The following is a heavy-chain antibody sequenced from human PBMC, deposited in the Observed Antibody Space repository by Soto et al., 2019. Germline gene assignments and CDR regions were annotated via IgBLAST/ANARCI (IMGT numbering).Heavy chain of an antibody. V-gene: IGHV1-69*01. CDR3: ARDWGLRLGELSFFDY. CDR1: GGTFSRFA. J-gene: IGHJ4*02. D-gene: IGHD3-16*02. Sequence: QVQLVQSGAEVKKPGSSVKVSCKASGGTFSRFAISWVRQAPGQGLEWVGGIIPVFGTANYAHKFRGRATITADESTTTARMELSSLRSDDTAVYYCARDWGLRLGELSFFDYWGQGTPVTVSS. CDR2: IIPVFGTA.